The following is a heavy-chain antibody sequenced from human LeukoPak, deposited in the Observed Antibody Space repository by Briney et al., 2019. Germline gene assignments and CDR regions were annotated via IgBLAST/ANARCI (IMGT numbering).Heavy chain of an antibody. J-gene: IGHJ4*02. CDR2: ISYSGST. CDR1: GGSISSSSYY. Sequence: PSETLSLTCTVSGGSISSSSYYWGWIRQPPGKGLEWIGSISYSGSTYYNPSLKSRITISLDTSKTQFSLKLSSVTAADTAVYYCARGTRFYIDYWGQGTLVTVSS. D-gene: IGHD3-3*01. CDR3: ARGTRFYIDY. V-gene: IGHV4-39*07.